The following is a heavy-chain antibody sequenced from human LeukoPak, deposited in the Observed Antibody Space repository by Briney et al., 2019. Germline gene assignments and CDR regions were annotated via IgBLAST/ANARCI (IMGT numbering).Heavy chain of an antibody. V-gene: IGHV1-46*01. D-gene: IGHD1-26*01. J-gene: IGHJ6*04. CDR3: ARGDLSGSYSMDV. Sequence: ASVKVSCKASGYTFTSYYMHWVRQAPGQGLEWMGIINPSGGSTSYAQKFQGRVTMTRDMSTSTVYVELSSPRSEDTAVYYCARGDLSGSYSMDVWGKGTTVTVSS. CDR1: GYTFTSYY. CDR2: INPSGGST.